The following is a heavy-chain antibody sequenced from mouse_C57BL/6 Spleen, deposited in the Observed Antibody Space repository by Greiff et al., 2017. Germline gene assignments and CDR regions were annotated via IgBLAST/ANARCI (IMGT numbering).Heavy chain of an antibody. CDR3: SRWDYDYDGFAY. CDR2: IDPSDSET. V-gene: IGHV1-52*01. J-gene: IGHJ3*01. Sequence: QVQLQQPGAELVRPGSSVKLSCKASGYTFTSYWMHWVKQRPIQGLEWIGNIDPSDSETHYNQKFKDKATLTVDKSSSTAYMQLSSLTSEDSAVYDCSRWDYDYDGFAYWGQGTLVTVSA. D-gene: IGHD2-4*01. CDR1: GYTFTSYW.